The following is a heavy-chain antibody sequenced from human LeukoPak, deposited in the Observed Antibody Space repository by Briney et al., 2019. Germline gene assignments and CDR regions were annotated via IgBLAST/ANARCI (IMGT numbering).Heavy chain of an antibody. CDR1: GFTFSNYS. J-gene: IGHJ4*02. CDR2: ISGTGGTT. Sequence: GGSLRLSCAASGFTFSNYSMSWVRQAPGKGLEWVSTISGTGGTTYYADSVKGRFTISRDNSKNTLFLQFNSLRADNTAVYYCAKGRGTTVTAAANYWGQGTLVTVSS. CDR3: AKGRGTTVTAAANY. V-gene: IGHV3-23*01. D-gene: IGHD4-17*01.